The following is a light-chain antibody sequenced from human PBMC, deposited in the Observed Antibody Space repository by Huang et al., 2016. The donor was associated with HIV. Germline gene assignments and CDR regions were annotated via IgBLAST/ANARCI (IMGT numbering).Light chain of an antibody. V-gene: IGKV3-15*01. J-gene: IGKJ1*01. CDR2: GAF. CDR3: QQYSDWPRT. CDR1: QTITNT. Sequence: EVVMTQIPVTLSVSPGERATLSCRASQTITNTLAWYQQKPGQPPRGLFYGAFSRASGVPARFSASGSGTEFTLTISNLQSEDFAVYYCQQYSDWPRTFGQGTKVEIQ.